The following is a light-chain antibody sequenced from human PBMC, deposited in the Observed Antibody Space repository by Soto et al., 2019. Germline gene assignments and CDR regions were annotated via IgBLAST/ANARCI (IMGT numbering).Light chain of an antibody. J-gene: IGLJ3*02. V-gene: IGLV2-14*01. CDR3: GSYSSSSTPWV. CDR2: EVD. Sequence: QSALTQPASMSGSPGQSITISCTGTSSDVGTYHYVSWYQQHPGQAPKLIIYEVDNRPSGVSNRFSASKSGNTAALTISGLQAEDEAHYYCGSYSSSSTPWVFGGGTKVTVL. CDR1: SSDVGTYHY.